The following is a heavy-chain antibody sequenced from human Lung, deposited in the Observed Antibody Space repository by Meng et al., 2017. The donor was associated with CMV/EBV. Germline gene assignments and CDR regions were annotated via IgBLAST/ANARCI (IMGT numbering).Heavy chain of an antibody. V-gene: IGHV4-30-4*01. J-gene: IGHJ4*02. Sequence: HVHLHESGPGLVNPTQTLSLPCTVSGGSLSSGDYYWRWIRQPPGKGLEWIGYIYYSGSTYYNPSLKSRVTISVDTSKNQFSLKLSSVTAADTAVYYCARALDTAMVTFDYWGQGTLVTVSS. D-gene: IGHD5-18*01. CDR3: ARALDTAMVTFDY. CDR1: GGSLSSGDYY. CDR2: IYYSGST.